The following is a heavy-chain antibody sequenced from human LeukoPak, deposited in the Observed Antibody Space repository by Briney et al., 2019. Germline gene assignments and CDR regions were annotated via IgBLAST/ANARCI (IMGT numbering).Heavy chain of an antibody. CDR3: ARDHAWGFDS. D-gene: IGHD7-27*01. J-gene: IGHJ4*02. CDR1: GFIFTSYT. V-gene: IGHV3-48*01. CDR2: ISTTDSIT. Sequence: GGSLRLSCAASGFIFTSYTMNWVRQAPGKGLEWISFISTTDSITSYADSVQGRFTISRDNAKNSLYQQMSSLRADDTAVYYCARDHAWGFDSWGQGTLVTVSP.